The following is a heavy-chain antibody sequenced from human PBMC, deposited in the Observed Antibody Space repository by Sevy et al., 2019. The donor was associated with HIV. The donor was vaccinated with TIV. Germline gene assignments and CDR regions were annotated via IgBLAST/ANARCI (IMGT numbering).Heavy chain of an antibody. CDR1: GYTFTSYG. CDR2: ISAYNGNT. J-gene: IGHJ6*03. V-gene: IGHV1-18*01. CDR3: ARDFAKFPTGQLAANYYYYYMDV. D-gene: IGHD6-6*01. Sequence: ASVKVSCKASGYTFTSYGISWVRQAPGQGLEWMGWISAYNGNTNYAQKLQGRVTMTTDTSTSTAYMELRSLRSDDTAVYYCARDFAKFPTGQLAANYYYYYMDVWGKGTTVTVSS.